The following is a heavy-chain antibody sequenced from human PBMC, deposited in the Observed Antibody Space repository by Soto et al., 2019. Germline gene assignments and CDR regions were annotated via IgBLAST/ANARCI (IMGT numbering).Heavy chain of an antibody. CDR1: GYTFTSYA. CDR2: INAGNGNT. Sequence: ASVKVSCKASGYTFTSYAMHWVRQAPGQRLEWMGWINAGNGNTKYSQKFQGRFTISRDNAQNSLYLQMNSLRAEDTALYFCARDFDADSRTDFDYWGQGTLVTVSS. J-gene: IGHJ4*02. V-gene: IGHV1-3*01. CDR3: ARDFDADSRTDFDY. D-gene: IGHD4-17*01.